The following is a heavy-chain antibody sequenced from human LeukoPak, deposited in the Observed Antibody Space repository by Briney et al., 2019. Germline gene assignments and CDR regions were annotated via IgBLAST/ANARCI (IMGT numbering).Heavy chain of an antibody. J-gene: IGHJ6*03. CDR2: ISASGYYI. CDR3: ARDGSWGDYQFYFYMDV. CDR1: GFTFGSFA. D-gene: IGHD2-2*01. V-gene: IGHV3-23*01. Sequence: GGSLRLSCEASGFTFGSFAMSWVRQAPGKGLEWLSGISASGYYIYYADSVKGRFTISRDNSKNTLYIEMNSLRAEDTAVYYCARDGSWGDYQFYFYMDVWGKGPRSPSP.